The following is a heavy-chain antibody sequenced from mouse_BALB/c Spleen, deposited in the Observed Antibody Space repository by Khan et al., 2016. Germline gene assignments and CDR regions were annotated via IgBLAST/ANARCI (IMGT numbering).Heavy chain of an antibody. V-gene: IGHV2-6-7*01. D-gene: IGHD1-1*02. CDR3: ARVWGDY. CDR1: GFSLTGYG. J-gene: IGHJ4*01. CDR2: IWGDGST. Sequence: QVQLKESGPGLVAPPQSLSITCTVSGFSLTGYGVNWVRQPPGKGLEWLGMIWGDGSTDYNSALKSRLSISKDNSKSQVFLKMNSLDTDDTASYYGARVWGDYWGQGTSVTVSS.